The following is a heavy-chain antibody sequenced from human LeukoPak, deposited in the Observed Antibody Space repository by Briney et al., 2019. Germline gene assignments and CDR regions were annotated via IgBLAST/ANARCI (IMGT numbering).Heavy chain of an antibody. Sequence: SETLSLTCTVSSGSISTSNYYWGWVRQPPGKALEWIGNIFYSGSTYYSPSLKSRVTISLDTSRNQFSLKLNSVTAADTAVYYCARDGPNPLLWFAYWGQGTLVTVSS. CDR2: IFYSGST. CDR1: SGSISTSNYY. D-gene: IGHD3-10*01. V-gene: IGHV4-39*07. CDR3: ARDGPNPLLWFAY. J-gene: IGHJ4*02.